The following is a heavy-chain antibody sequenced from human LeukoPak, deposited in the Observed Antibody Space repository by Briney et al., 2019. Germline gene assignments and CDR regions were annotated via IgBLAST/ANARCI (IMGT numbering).Heavy chain of an antibody. CDR1: GFTFSTYA. CDR2: ISSGGTSE. CDR3: AKGYGSSTSYGIWFDP. J-gene: IGHJ5*02. Sequence: GRPLRLSCGASGFTFSTYAMHWVRQTPDKGLEWVACISSGGTSENYADSVKGRFTISRDNSKNTLYLRMNNLTPEDTAVYYCAKGYGSSTSYGIWFDPWGQGTLVTVSS. V-gene: IGHV3-30*18. D-gene: IGHD2-2*01.